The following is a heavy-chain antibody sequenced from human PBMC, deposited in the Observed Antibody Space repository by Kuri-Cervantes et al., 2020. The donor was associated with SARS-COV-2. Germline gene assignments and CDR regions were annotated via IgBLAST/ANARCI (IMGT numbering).Heavy chain of an antibody. CDR1: GGSISSYY. J-gene: IGHJ4*02. CDR3: ARDSGGYDVDVPMGPY. V-gene: IGHV4-59*12. D-gene: IGHD5-18*01. CDR2: IHYSGST. Sequence: SQTLSLTCPVSGGSISSYYWSWIRQPPGKGLEWIGYIHYSGSTNYNPSLKSRVTISVDTSKNQFSLKLNSVTAADTAVYYCARDSGGYDVDVPMGPYWGQGTLVTVSS.